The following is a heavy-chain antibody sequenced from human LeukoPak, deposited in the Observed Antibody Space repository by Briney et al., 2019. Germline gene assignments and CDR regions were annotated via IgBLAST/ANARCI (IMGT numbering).Heavy chain of an antibody. V-gene: IGHV4-30-2*01. D-gene: IGHD3-16*02. CDR2: IYHSGST. CDR1: GGSISSGGYY. J-gene: IGHJ3*02. CDR3: AGITSVTFGGVIRRVLSTFDI. Sequence: ASETLSLTCTVSGGSISSGGYYWSWIRQPPGKGLEWIGYIYHSGSTYYNPSLKSRVTISVDRSKNQFSLKLSSVTAADTAVYYCAGITSVTFGGVIRRVLSTFDIWGQGTMVTVSS.